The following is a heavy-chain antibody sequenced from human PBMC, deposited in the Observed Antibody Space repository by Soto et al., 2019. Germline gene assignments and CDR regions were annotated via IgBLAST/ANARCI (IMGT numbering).Heavy chain of an antibody. CDR3: ARATVVRQYYYSFYMDV. Sequence: ASVKVSCKASGDTVTVTSSYINWVRQVTGQGLEWVGWMNPNSGNTGYAQKFQGRVTMTRNTSISTAYMELSSLRSEDTAVYYCARATVVRQYYYSFYMDVWGTGTTVTVSS. CDR2: MNPNSGNT. J-gene: IGHJ6*03. V-gene: IGHV1-8*01. D-gene: IGHD2-2*01. CDR1: GDTVTVTSSY.